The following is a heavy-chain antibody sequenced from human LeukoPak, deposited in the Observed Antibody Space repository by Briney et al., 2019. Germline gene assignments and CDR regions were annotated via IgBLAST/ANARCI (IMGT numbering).Heavy chain of an antibody. CDR3: ARVSYSSSWPNWFDP. CDR2: ISYDGSNK. CDR1: GFTFSSYG. Sequence: GGSLRLSCAASGFTFSSYGMHWVRQAPGKGLEWVAVISYDGSNKYYADSVKGRFTISRDNSKNTLYLQMNSLRAEDTAVYYCARVSYSSSWPNWFDPWGQGTLVTVSS. V-gene: IGHV3-30*19. J-gene: IGHJ5*02. D-gene: IGHD6-13*01.